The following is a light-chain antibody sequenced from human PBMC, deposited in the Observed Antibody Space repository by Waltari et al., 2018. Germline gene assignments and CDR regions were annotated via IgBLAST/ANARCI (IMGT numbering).Light chain of an antibody. V-gene: IGKV3-20*01. CDR2: DVS. J-gene: IGKJ3*01. CDR3: QQYGGTPLLT. CDR1: QRVESDY. Sequence: EMVLTQSPGTLSLSPGERATLSCRASQRVESDYLAWYQQKPGQPPRLLIYDVSTRATGIPDRFSGSGSGTDFTLTISRLEPEDFAVYYCQQYGGTPLLTFGPGTIVDI.